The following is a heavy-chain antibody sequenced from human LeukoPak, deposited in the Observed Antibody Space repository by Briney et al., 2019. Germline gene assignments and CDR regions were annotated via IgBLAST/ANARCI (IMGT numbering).Heavy chain of an antibody. CDR3: ARANWGGYYYYGMDV. Sequence: GGSLRLSCAASGFTNSSNYMSLVRQAAGKGLEWVSVIYSGGSTYYADSVKGRFTISRDSSKNTLYLQMDSLRAEDTAVYYCARANWGGYYYYGMDVWGQGTTVTVSS. D-gene: IGHD7-27*01. CDR2: IYSGGST. CDR1: GFTNSSNY. J-gene: IGHJ6*02. V-gene: IGHV3-53*05.